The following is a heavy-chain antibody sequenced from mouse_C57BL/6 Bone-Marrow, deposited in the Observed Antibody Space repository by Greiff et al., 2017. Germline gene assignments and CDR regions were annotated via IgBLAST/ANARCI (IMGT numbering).Heavy chain of an antibody. CDR3: ARAHYYGSPYWYFDV. Sequence: EVKLMESGGGLVQPGGSMKLSCAASGFTFSDAWMDWVRQSPEKGLEWVAEIRNKANNHATYYAESVKGRFTISRDDSKSSVYLQMNSIRAEDTGIYYCARAHYYGSPYWYFDVWGTGTTVTVSS. J-gene: IGHJ1*03. D-gene: IGHD1-1*01. CDR2: IRNKANNHAT. CDR1: GFTFSDAW. V-gene: IGHV6-6*01.